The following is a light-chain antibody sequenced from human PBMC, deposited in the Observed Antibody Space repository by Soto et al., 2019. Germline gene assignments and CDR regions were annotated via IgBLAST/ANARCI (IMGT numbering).Light chain of an antibody. Sequence: EIVLTQSPGTLSLSPGERATLSCRASQSVSSSYLAWYQQKPGQTPRLLFYGASSRATGIPDRFSGSGSGTDFTLTISRLEPEVFAVYYCQQYSSSPFTFGPGTKVDIK. CDR2: GAS. J-gene: IGKJ3*01. V-gene: IGKV3-20*01. CDR3: QQYSSSPFT. CDR1: QSVSSSY.